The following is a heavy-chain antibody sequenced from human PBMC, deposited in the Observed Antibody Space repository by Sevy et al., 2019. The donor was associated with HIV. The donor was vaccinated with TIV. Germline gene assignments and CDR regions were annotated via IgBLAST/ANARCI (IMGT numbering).Heavy chain of an antibody. CDR2: INPNSGVT. V-gene: IGHV1-2*06. CDR1: GYIFSDYS. CDR3: VREDINAPRTLLSFDI. D-gene: IGHD3-3*01. Sequence: ASVKVSCKTTGYIFSDYSIHRVRQAPGQGLEWMALINPNSGVTIYAHNFRGRVSVTRDTSMSTAYMELSGLTSDDTAVYYCVREDINAPRTLLSFDIWGQGTMVTVSS. J-gene: IGHJ3*02.